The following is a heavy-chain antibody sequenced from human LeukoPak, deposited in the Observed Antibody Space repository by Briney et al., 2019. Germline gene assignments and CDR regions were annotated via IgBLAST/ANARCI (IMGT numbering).Heavy chain of an antibody. CDR1: GYSINSGYY. CDR2: IYTSVNT. J-gene: IGHJ4*02. V-gene: IGHV4-4*07. CDR3: ARNTVALDYFDY. Sequence: SETLSLTCTVSGYSINSGYYWAWIRQPAGKGLEWIGRIYTSVNTNYNPSLKSRVSISVVTSKNQFSLKLSSVTAADTAVYYCARNTVALDYFDYWGQGTLVTVSS. D-gene: IGHD4-23*01.